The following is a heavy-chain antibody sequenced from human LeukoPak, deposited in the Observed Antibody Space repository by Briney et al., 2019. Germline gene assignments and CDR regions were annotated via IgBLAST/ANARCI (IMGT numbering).Heavy chain of an antibody. CDR1: GFTFSSHA. D-gene: IGHD5-12*01. V-gene: IGHV3-23*01. CDR3: ARGPSGYHNT. Sequence: GGSLRLSCAAPGFTFSSHAMSWVRQAPGRGLEWVLSFSGSGGSTYYADSVKGRFTISRDNSKNTLCLQMNSLRAEDTAVYYCARGPSGYHNTGGQGTLVTVSS. CDR2: FSGSGGST. J-gene: IGHJ4*02.